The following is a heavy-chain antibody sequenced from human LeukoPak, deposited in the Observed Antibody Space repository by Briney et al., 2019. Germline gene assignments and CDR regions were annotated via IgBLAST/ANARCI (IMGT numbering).Heavy chain of an antibody. CDR1: GGSISSYY. CDR2: IYTSGST. J-gene: IGHJ4*02. V-gene: IGHV4-4*07. Sequence: SETLSLTCTVSGGSISSYYWSWIRQPAGKGLEWIGRIYTSGSTNYNPSFKSRVTMSVDTSKNHFSLKLSSVTAADTAVYYCARVERPYGGIDYWGQGTLVTVSS. D-gene: IGHD4-23*01. CDR3: ARVERPYGGIDY.